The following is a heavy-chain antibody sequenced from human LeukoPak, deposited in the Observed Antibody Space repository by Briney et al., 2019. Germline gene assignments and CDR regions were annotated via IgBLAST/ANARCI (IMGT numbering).Heavy chain of an antibody. Sequence: GGSLRLSCAGSGFTFSSYAMSWVRQAPGKGLEWVSGISDSGGSTYYADSVRGRLTISRDNSKDTLYLQINSLRAEDTAVYYCAKQASGWSGDYFDYWGQGTLVTVSS. CDR1: GFTFSSYA. V-gene: IGHV3-23*01. J-gene: IGHJ4*02. D-gene: IGHD6-19*01. CDR3: AKQASGWSGDYFDY. CDR2: ISDSGGST.